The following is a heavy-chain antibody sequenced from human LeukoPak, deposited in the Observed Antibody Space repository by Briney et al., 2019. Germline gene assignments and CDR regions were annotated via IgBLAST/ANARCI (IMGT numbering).Heavy chain of an antibody. V-gene: IGHV3-21*01. Sequence: GGSLRLSCAASGFTFRSYSMNWVRQAPGKGLEWVSSISSSSSYIYYADSVKGRFTISRDNAKNSLYLQMNSLRAEDTAVYYCARSGDDYVWGSYPLDIWGQGTMVTVSS. CDR2: ISSSSSYI. CDR3: ARSGDDYVWGSYPLDI. CDR1: GFTFRSYS. J-gene: IGHJ3*02. D-gene: IGHD3-16*01.